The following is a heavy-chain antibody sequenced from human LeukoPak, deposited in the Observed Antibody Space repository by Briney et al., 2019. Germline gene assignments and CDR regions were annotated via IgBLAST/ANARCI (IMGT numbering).Heavy chain of an antibody. V-gene: IGHV3-74*01. J-gene: IGHJ3*02. D-gene: IGHD6-13*01. CDR1: GFTFSSYW. CDR3: VTAAGLKLDAFDI. CDR2: INSDGSST. Sequence: GGSLRLSCAASGFTFSSYWMHWVRRAPGKGLVWVSRINSDGSSTSYADSVKGRFTISRDNAKNTLYLQMNSLRAEDTAVYYCVTAAGLKLDAFDIWGQGTMVTVSS.